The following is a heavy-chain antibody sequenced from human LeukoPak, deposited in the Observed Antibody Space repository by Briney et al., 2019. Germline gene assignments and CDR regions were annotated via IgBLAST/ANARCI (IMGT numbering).Heavy chain of an antibody. V-gene: IGHV4-59*01. CDR1: GGSISSYY. CDR2: IYYSGST. Sequence: SETLSLTCTVSGGSISSYYWSWIRQPPGKGLEWIGYIYYSGSTNYNPSLKSRVTISVDTSKNQFSLKLSSVTAADTAVYYCARAYSSSVNWFDPWGQGTLVTVSS. D-gene: IGHD6-13*01. J-gene: IGHJ5*02. CDR3: ARAYSSSVNWFDP.